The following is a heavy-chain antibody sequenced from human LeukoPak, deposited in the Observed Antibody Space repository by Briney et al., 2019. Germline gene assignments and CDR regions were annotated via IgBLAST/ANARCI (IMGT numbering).Heavy chain of an antibody. CDR3: AKLGGYNSGVWFDP. D-gene: IGHD5-24*01. CDR1: GFTFSSYG. CDR2: IRYDGSNK. V-gene: IGHV3-30*02. Sequence: PGGSLRLSCAASGFTFSSYGMHWVRQAPGKGLEWVAFIRYDGSNKYYADSVKGRFTISRDNSKNTLYLQMNSLRAEDTAVYYCAKLGGYNSGVWFDPWGQGTLVTVSS. J-gene: IGHJ5*02.